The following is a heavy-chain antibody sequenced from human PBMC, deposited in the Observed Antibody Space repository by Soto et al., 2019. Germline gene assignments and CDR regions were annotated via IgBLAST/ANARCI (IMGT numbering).Heavy chain of an antibody. Sequence: ASVKVSCKVSGYTLTELSMHWVRQAPGKGLEWMGGFDPEDGETIYAQKFQGRVTITADESTSTAYMELSSLRSEDTAVYYCARDRSSGEYYYYYGMDVWGQGTTVTVSS. CDR3: ARDRSSGEYYYYYGMDV. D-gene: IGHD6-19*01. J-gene: IGHJ6*02. V-gene: IGHV1-24*01. CDR1: GYTLTELS. CDR2: FDPEDGET.